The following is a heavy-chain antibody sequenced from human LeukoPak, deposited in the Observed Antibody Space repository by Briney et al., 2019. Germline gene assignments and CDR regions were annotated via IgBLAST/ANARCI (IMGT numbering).Heavy chain of an antibody. CDR1: GFSFSTYA. Sequence: GGSLRLSCSGSGFSFSTYAMSWVRQAPGKGLEWVSTIGSSDDSTYYADSGKGRFTITSDRSKNTLDLQMNSLRADDTAVYYCAKGGPNGNTYGEAFDYWGEGTLVAVSS. J-gene: IGHJ4*02. V-gene: IGHV3-23*01. CDR3: AKGGPNGNTYGEAFDY. CDR2: IGSSDDST. D-gene: IGHD5-18*01.